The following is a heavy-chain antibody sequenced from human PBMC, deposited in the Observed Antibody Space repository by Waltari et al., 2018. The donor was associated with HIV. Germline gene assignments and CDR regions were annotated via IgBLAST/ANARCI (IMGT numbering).Heavy chain of an antibody. CDR2: IYYSGST. J-gene: IGHJ4*02. CDR3: ARLEGLRGGDLIDS. CDR1: GGSITRTYHY. D-gene: IGHD2-21*02. V-gene: IGHV4-39*01. Sequence: LQLQESGPGLVKRSETLSLTCTVPGGSITRTYHYWCWCRQPPGKGLEWIGGIYYSGSTYYNPSLKSRVTISVDTSKNQFSLKLSSVTAADTAVYYCARLEGLRGGDLIDSWGQGTLVTVSS.